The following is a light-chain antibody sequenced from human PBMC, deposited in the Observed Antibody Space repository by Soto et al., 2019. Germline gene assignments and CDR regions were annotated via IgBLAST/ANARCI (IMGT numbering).Light chain of an antibody. V-gene: IGKV3-15*01. J-gene: IGKJ4*01. Sequence: ETVMTQSPVTLSLSPGDRATLSCRASHSVRSNLAWYQQKPGQPPRLLIYAASTRATGIPGRFSGSGSGTEFTLTIISLQSEDSAVYYCQQYTDWPPLTFGGGTKVEIK. CDR2: AAS. CDR1: HSVRSN. CDR3: QQYTDWPPLT.